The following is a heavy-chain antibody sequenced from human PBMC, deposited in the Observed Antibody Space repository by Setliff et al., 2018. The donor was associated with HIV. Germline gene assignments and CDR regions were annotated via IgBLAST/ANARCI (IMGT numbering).Heavy chain of an antibody. CDR2: IQHDGTT. V-gene: IGHV3-66*01. Sequence: SLSCATSGFNVTSNYMNWVRQAPGRGLEWVSGIQHDGTTYYADSVKGRFSVSRDMSRNILYLQMHDLTAEDSALYYCARETGQFLLWGPGTLVTVSS. CDR1: GFNVTSNY. CDR3: ARETGQFLL. J-gene: IGHJ4*02. D-gene: IGHD2-21*01.